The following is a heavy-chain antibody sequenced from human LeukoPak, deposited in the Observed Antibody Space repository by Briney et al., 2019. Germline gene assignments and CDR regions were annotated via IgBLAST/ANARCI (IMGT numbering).Heavy chain of an antibody. Sequence: ASVMVSCKASGGTFSSYAISWVRQAPGQGLEWMGWISAYKGNTNYARKLQGRVTMTTDTSTSTAYMELRSLRSDDTAVYYCARGPGGRRGYYPLEDSYYYYYMDVWGKGTTVTVSS. J-gene: IGHJ6*03. D-gene: IGHD3-22*01. CDR3: ARGPGGRRGYYPLEDSYYYYYMDV. CDR2: ISAYKGNT. V-gene: IGHV1-18*01. CDR1: GGTFSSYA.